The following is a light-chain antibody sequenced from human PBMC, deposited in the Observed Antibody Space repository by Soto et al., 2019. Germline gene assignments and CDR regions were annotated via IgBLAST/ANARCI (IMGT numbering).Light chain of an antibody. CDR2: DVN. J-gene: IGLJ2*01. CDR1: SSDIGGLYNY. CDR3: SAYSSGATHVV. V-gene: IGLV2-14*01. Sequence: QSALTQPASVSGSPGQSFTISCTGTSSDIGGLYNYVSWYQQHPGKAPKLLIYDVNDRPSGVSDRFSGSKSGNTASLTISGLQAEDEAVYFCSAYSSGATHVVFGGGTKLTVL.